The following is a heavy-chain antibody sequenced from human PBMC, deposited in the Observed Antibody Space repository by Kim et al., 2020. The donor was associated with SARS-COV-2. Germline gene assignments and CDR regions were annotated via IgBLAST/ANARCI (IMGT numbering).Heavy chain of an antibody. J-gene: IGHJ6*02. CDR1: GYTFTSYA. CDR2: INTNTGNP. Sequence: ASVKVSCKASGYTFTSYAMNWVRQAPGQGLEWMGWINTNTGNPTYAQGFTGRFVFSLDTSVSTAYLQISSLKAEDTAVYYCARGLGNTAMVTHYYYGMDVWGQGTTVTVSS. V-gene: IGHV7-4-1*02. D-gene: IGHD5-18*01. CDR3: ARGLGNTAMVTHYYYGMDV.